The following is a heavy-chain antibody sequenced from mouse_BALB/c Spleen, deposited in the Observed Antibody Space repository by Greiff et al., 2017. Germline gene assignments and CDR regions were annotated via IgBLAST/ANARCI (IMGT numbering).Heavy chain of an antibody. CDR1: GYSITSGYS. D-gene: IGHD2-4*01. CDR3: ATTMITSYAMDY. Sequence: DVKLQESGPDLVKPSQSLSLTCTVTGYSITSGYSWHWIRQFPGNKLEWMGYIHYSGSTNYNPSLKSRISITRGTSKNQFFLQLNSVTTEDTATYYCATTMITSYAMDYWGQGTSVTVSS. CDR2: IHYSGST. J-gene: IGHJ4*01. V-gene: IGHV3-1*02.